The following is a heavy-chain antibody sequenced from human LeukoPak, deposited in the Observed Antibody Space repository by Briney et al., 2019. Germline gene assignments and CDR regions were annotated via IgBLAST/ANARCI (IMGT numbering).Heavy chain of an antibody. D-gene: IGHD1-26*01. CDR2: IYYSGST. J-gene: IGHJ6*03. CDR3: ARGGSYYYTDYYYYMDV. V-gene: IGHV4-59*08. Sequence: SETLSLTCTVSGGSISSYYWSWIRQPPGKGLGWIGYIYYSGSTNYNPSLKSRVTISVDTSKNQFSLKLSSVTAADTAVYYCARGGSYYYTDYYYYMDVWGKGTTVTVSS. CDR1: GGSISSYY.